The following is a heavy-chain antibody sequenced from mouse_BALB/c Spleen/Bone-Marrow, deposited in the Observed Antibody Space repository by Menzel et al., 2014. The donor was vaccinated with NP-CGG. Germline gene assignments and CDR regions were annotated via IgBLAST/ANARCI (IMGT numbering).Heavy chain of an antibody. J-gene: IGHJ4*01. D-gene: IGHD2-2*01. Sequence: VQLQESGPGLVAPSQSLSVTCTVSGFSITSYGVSWVRQPPGKGLEWLGVIWGDGSTNYHSALKSRLTINKDNSKSQVFLKLNSLQTDDTATYYCVNGYDGYAMDYWGQGTSVTVSS. CDR3: VNGYDGYAMDY. V-gene: IGHV2-3*01. CDR1: GFSITSYG. CDR2: IWGDGST.